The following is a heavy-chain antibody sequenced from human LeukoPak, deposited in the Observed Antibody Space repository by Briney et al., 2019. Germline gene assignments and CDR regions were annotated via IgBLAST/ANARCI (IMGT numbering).Heavy chain of an antibody. Sequence: GGSLRLSCAASGFTFSSYPIHWVRQAPGKGLEWVAVISYDGSNKYYADSVKGRFTISRDNSKNTLYLQMNSLRAEDTAVYYCARVPTAGTSGWYVDYWGQGTLVTVSS. CDR2: ISYDGSNK. V-gene: IGHV3-30*04. CDR1: GFTFSSYP. D-gene: IGHD6-19*01. CDR3: ARVPTAGTSGWYVDY. J-gene: IGHJ4*02.